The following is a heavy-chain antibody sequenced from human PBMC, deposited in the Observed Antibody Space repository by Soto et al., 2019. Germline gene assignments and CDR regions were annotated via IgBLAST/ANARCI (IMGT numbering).Heavy chain of an antibody. J-gene: IGHJ4*02. D-gene: IGHD3-22*01. CDR2: INHSGST. CDR1: GWSFSGDY. CDR3: ARGEIVVITEPPYYFDY. Sequence: SGTLSLTCAVYGWSFSGDYWSWIRQPPGKGLEWIGEINHSGSTNYNPSLKSRVTISVDTSKNQFSLKLSSVTAADTAVYYCARGEIVVITEPPYYFDYWGQGTLVTVSS. V-gene: IGHV4-34*01.